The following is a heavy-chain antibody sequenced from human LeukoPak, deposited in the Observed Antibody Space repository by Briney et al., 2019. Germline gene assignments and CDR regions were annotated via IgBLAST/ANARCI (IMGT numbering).Heavy chain of an antibody. Sequence: GASVKVSCKTSGYSFTDYYMHWVRQAPGQGLEWMGWINPKSGGTSSAQKFQGRVTMTRDPSITTVYMEVRWLTSDDTAIYYYARADRVDGGPYLIGPWGQGTLVTVSS. J-gene: IGHJ5*02. CDR2: INPKSGGT. D-gene: IGHD3-16*01. CDR3: ARADRVDGGPYLIGP. CDR1: GYSFTDYY. V-gene: IGHV1-2*02.